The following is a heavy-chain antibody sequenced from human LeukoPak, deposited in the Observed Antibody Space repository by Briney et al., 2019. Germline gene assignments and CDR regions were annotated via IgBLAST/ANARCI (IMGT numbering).Heavy chain of an antibody. V-gene: IGHV4-34*01. J-gene: IGHJ4*02. CDR3: ARQIGYCSSTSCYLDY. CDR1: GGSFSGYY. D-gene: IGHD2-2*01. Sequence: PSETLSLTCAVYGGSFSGYYWSWIRQPPGKGLERIGEINHSGSTNYNPSLKSRVTISVDTSKNQFSLKLSSVTAADTAVYYCARQIGYCSSTSCYLDYWGQGTLVTVSS. CDR2: INHSGST.